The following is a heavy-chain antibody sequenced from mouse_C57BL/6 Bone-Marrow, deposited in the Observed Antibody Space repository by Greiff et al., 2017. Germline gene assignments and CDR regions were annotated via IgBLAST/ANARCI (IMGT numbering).Heavy chain of an antibody. J-gene: IGHJ3*01. CDR2: IDPENGDT. V-gene: IGHV14-4*01. CDR1: GFNIKDDY. D-gene: IGHD1-1*01. Sequence: EVQLQQSGAELVRPGASVKLSCTASGFNIKDDYMHWVKQRPEQGLEWIGWIDPENGDTEYASKFQGKATITADTSSNTAYLQLSSLTSEDTAVYYCTSHYYGSRGQGTLVTVSA. CDR3: TSHYYGS.